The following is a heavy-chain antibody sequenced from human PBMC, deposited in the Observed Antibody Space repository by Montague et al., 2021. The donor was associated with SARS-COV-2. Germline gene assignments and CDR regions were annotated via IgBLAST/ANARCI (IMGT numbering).Heavy chain of an antibody. Sequence: SETLSLTCSVSGTSITSYYWNWIRQPPGKGLEWIGYISGSGSTNYSPSLKSRVTMSVDTSKNQMSLKLTSVTAADTAVYYCARGCLSYFGAGSHCYGMDVWGHCTPVTVSS. D-gene: IGHD3-10*01. CDR2: ISGSGST. J-gene: IGHJ6*02. CDR3: ARGCLSYFGAGSHCYGMDV. CDR1: GTSITSYY. V-gene: IGHV4-59*01.